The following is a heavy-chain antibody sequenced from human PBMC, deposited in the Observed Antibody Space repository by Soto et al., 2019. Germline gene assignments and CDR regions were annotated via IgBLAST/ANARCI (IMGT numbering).Heavy chain of an antibody. V-gene: IGHV1-58*01. J-gene: IGHJ4*02. CDR3: AGDSSGYQNFDY. CDR1: GFTFTSSA. CDR2: IVVGSGNT. D-gene: IGHD3-22*01. Sequence: SVKVSCKASGFTFTSSAVQWVRQARGQRLEWIGWIVVGSGNTNYAQKFQERVTITRDMSTSTAYMELSSLRSEDTAVYYCAGDSSGYQNFDYWGQGTLVTVSS.